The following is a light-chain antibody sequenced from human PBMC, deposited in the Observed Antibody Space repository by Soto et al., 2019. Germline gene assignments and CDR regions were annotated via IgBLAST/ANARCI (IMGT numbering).Light chain of an antibody. J-gene: IGKJ4*01. CDR1: QHISSY. Sequence: DIQMTQSPSSLSSSVGDRVTITCPASQHISSYLNGYQQNPGKAPKLLIYAASSLQSGVPSRFSGSGSGTDFTLTISSLPPEDFATYYCQQSYSTPLTFGGGTKVEIK. CDR3: QQSYSTPLT. V-gene: IGKV1-39*01. CDR2: AAS.